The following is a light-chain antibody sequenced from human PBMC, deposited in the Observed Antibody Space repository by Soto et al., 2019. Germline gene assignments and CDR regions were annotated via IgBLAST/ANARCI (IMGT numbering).Light chain of an antibody. Sequence: EIVLTQSPATLSLSPGERATLSCRASQSVSSYLVWYQQKPGQAPRLLIYDASNRATGIPARFSGSGSGTDFTLTISSLEPEHFAVYYCQQRSNWPPIFTFGPGTKVDIK. CDR1: QSVSSY. V-gene: IGKV3-11*01. CDR3: QQRSNWPPIFT. J-gene: IGKJ3*01. CDR2: DAS.